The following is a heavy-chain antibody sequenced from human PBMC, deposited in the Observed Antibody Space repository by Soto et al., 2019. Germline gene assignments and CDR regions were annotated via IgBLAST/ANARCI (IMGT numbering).Heavy chain of an antibody. CDR3: ARDLPYNWFDP. J-gene: IGHJ5*02. V-gene: IGHV1-3*01. Sequence: ASVKVSCKASGYTFTSYAIHWVRQAPGQRLEWMGWINAGNGNTKYSQKFQGRVTITRDTSASTAYMELSSLRSEDTAVYYCARDLPYNWFDPWGQGTLVTVSS. CDR2: INAGNGNT. CDR1: GYTFTSYA.